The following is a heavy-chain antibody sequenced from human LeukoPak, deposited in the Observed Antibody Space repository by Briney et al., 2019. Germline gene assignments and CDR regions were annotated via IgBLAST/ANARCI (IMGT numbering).Heavy chain of an antibody. Sequence: GGSLRLSCAASGVTVSSHYMSWVRQAPGKGLEWVSAISGSGGSTYYADSVKGRFTISRDNSKNTLYLQMNSLRAEDTAVYYCAKLDTAFYFDYWGQGTLVTVSS. CDR1: GVTVSSHY. V-gene: IGHV3-23*01. CDR3: AKLDTAFYFDY. J-gene: IGHJ4*02. D-gene: IGHD5-18*01. CDR2: ISGSGGST.